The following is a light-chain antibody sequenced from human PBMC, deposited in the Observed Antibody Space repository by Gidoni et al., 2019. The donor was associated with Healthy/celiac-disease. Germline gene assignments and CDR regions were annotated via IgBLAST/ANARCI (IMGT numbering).Light chain of an antibody. CDR2: QAS. Sequence: SYELTHPPSVSVSPGQPASITCSGDNLGDKYACWYQQKPGQSPVLVIYQASKRPSGIPERFSGSNSGNTATLTISGTQAMDEADYYCQAWDSSTAGVFGTGTKVTVL. V-gene: IGLV3-1*01. CDR3: QAWDSSTAGV. CDR1: NLGDKY. J-gene: IGLJ1*01.